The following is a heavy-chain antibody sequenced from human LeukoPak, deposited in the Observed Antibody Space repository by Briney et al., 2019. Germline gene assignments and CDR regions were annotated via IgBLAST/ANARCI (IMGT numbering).Heavy chain of an antibody. CDR2: ISSSGSTI. D-gene: IGHD3-10*02. J-gene: IGHJ6*04. V-gene: IGHV3-48*03. CDR3: AELGITMIGGV. Sequence: PGGSLRLSCAASGFTFSSYEMNWVRQAPGKGLEWVSYISSSGSTIYYADSVKGRFTISRDNAKNSLYLQMNCLRADDTAVYYCAELGITMIGGVWGKGTTVTISS. CDR1: GFTFSSYE.